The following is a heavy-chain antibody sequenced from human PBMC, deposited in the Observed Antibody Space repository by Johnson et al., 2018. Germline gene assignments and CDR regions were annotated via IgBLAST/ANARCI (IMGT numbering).Heavy chain of an antibody. V-gene: IGHV4-34*01. CDR3: AGPRMVRGITPRYRYYYGMDV. D-gene: IGHD3-10*01. CDR2: INHSGSP. J-gene: IGHJ6*02. CDR1: GGSFSGYY. Sequence: QVQLQQWGAGLLKPLETLSLTCAVYGGSFSGYYWTWIRQPPGKGLEWIGEINHSGSPNYNPSLKSRVTISVDTSNTQLTLKLTSVPAADTAVYYRAGPRMVRGITPRYRYYYGMDVWGQGTTVTVSS.